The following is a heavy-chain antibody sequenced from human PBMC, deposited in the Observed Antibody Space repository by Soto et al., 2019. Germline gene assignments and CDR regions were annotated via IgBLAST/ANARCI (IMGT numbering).Heavy chain of an antibody. CDR1: GFSFSTNV. Sequence: QVQLVESGGNVVQPGTSLRLSCAASGFSFSTNVLHWVRQAPGKGLEWVAVMSPDGAINLYTDSVKGQFTISRDNSRNTLYLEMNSLTTEDTAVYYFALDNSPGAPDYFDYWRLGSLVTVSS. V-gene: IGHV3-30-3*01. CDR3: ALDNSPGAPDYFDY. J-gene: IGHJ4*02. CDR2: MSPDGAIN. D-gene: IGHD1-20*01.